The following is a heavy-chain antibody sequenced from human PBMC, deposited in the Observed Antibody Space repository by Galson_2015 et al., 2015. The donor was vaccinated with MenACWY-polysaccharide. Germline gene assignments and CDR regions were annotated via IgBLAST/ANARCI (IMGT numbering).Heavy chain of an antibody. D-gene: IGHD2-15*01. Sequence: SLRLSCAASGFTFSDYYMSWIRQAPGKGLEWVSYISNSGNTIYYADSVKGRFTISRDNAKNSLDLQMNSLRAEDTAVYYCARGCSGGSCYSIPVDYWGLGTLVSVSS. V-gene: IGHV3-11*01. CDR3: ARGCSGGSCYSIPVDY. CDR1: GFTFSDYY. J-gene: IGHJ4*02. CDR2: ISNSGNTI.